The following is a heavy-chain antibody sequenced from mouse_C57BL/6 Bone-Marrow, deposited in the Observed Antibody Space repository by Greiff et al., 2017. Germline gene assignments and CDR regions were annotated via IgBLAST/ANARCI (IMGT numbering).Heavy chain of an antibody. D-gene: IGHD2-2*01. CDR3: ARTGYLAY. CDR1: GYTFTSSG. CDR2: IYPRSGNT. J-gene: IGHJ3*01. V-gene: IGHV1-81*01. Sequence: VKLQESGAELARPGASVKLSCKASGYTFTSSGISWVKQRTGQGLEWIGEIYPRSGNTYYNEKFKGKATLTADKSSSTAYMELRSLTSEDSAVYFCARTGYLAYWGQGTLVTVSA.